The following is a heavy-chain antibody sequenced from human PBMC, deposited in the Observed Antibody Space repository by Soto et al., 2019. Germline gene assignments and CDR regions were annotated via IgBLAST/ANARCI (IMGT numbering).Heavy chain of an antibody. D-gene: IGHD6-13*01. V-gene: IGHV1-2*04. CDR3: ARDLKGIGAAGKNWFDP. CDR2: INPNSGGT. CDR1: GYTFTGYY. Sequence: QVQLVQSGAEVKKPGASVKVSCKASGYTFTGYYMHWVRQAPGQGLEWMGWINPNSGGTNYAQKFQGWVTMTRDTSISTAYMELSRLRSDDTAVYYCARDLKGIGAAGKNWFDPWGQGTLVTVSS. J-gene: IGHJ5*02.